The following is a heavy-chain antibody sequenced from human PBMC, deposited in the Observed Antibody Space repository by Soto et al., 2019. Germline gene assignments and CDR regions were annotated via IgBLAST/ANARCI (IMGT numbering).Heavy chain of an antibody. Sequence: SPLKLACKTSGGAFISYAMSWVRQTPGQGLEWMGGIIPIFGTANYAQKFQGRVTITADESTSTAYMELSSLRSEDTAVYYCARDGYSSSSGYNWFDPWGQGTLVTAPQ. J-gene: IGHJ5*02. D-gene: IGHD6-6*01. CDR2: IIPIFGTA. CDR1: GGAFISYA. CDR3: ARDGYSSSSGYNWFDP. V-gene: IGHV1-69*01.